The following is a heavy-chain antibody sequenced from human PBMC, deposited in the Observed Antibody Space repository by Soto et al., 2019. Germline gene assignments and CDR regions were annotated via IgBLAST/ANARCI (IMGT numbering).Heavy chain of an antibody. Sequence: PGGSLRLSCAASGFTFSDDYMSWIRQVPGKGLEWLSYISSSGRYTNYADSIKGRFIISRDNSNNSLYLQMNSLRVEDTAIYFCARKKTSAGYFDYWGHGTLVTVSS. CDR1: GFTFSDDY. CDR3: ARKKTSAGYFDY. J-gene: IGHJ4*01. CDR2: ISSSGRYT. D-gene: IGHD3-10*01. V-gene: IGHV3-11*03.